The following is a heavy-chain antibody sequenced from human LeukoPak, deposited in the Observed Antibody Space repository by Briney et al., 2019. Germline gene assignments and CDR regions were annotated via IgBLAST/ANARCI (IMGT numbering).Heavy chain of an antibody. J-gene: IGHJ4*02. CDR3: AREVSEGFDF. D-gene: IGHD3-22*01. V-gene: IGHV3-7*01. CDR1: GFTFSSYW. Sequence: GGSLRLSCAASGFTFSSYWMNWARLAPGKGLEWVASINHNGNVNYYVDSVKGRFTISRDNAKNSLYLQMNSLRAEDTALYYCAREVSEGFDFWGQGTLVTVSS. CDR2: INHNGNVN.